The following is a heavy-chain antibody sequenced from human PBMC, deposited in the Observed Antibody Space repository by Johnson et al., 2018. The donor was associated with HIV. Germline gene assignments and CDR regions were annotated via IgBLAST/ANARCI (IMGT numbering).Heavy chain of an antibody. J-gene: IGHJ3*02. CDR1: GFTFNSFW. CDR2: INLDGSEK. D-gene: IGHD3-3*01. Sequence: VQLVESGGDLVQPGGSLRLSCAASGFTFNSFWLSWVRQAPGKGLEWVANINLDGSEKYYVDSVKGRFTISRDNVRNSVYLQMNSLGVEDTAVYYCAKQLYDLNYDFWSGYPIWGQGTIVTVSS. CDR3: AKQLYDLNYDFWSGYPI. V-gene: IGHV3-7*01.